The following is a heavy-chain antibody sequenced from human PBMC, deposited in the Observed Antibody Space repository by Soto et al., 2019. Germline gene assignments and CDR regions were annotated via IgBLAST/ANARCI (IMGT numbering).Heavy chain of an antibody. CDR1: GGSISSYY. V-gene: IGHV4-59*08. Sequence: PSETLSLTCTVSGGSISSYYWSWIRQPPGKGLEWIGYIYYSGSTNYNPSLKSRVTISVDTSKNQFSLKLSSATAADTAVYYCARQSSYYDFWSGPNRYYYYYMDVWGKGTTVTVS. J-gene: IGHJ6*03. CDR2: IYYSGST. D-gene: IGHD3-3*01. CDR3: ARQSSYYDFWSGPNRYYYYYMDV.